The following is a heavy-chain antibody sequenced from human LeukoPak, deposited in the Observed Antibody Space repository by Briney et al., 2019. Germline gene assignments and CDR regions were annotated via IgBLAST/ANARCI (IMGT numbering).Heavy chain of an antibody. CDR1: GGSISSYY. D-gene: IGHD2-15*01. V-gene: IGHV4-59*08. CDR3: ARHRRDFYVVVVAAIDY. J-gene: IGHJ4*02. Sequence: SQTLSLTCTVSGGSISSYYWSWIRQPPGKGLEWIGYIYYSGSTNYNPSLKSRVTISVDTSKNQFSLKLSSVTAADTAVYYCARHRRDFYVVVVAAIDYWGQGTLVTVSS. CDR2: IYYSGST.